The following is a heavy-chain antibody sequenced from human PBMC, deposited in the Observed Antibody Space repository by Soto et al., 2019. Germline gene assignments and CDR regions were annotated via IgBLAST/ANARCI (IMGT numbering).Heavy chain of an antibody. Sequence: QAQLVESGGGVVQPGRSLRLSCAASGLTFSSYAMNWVRQAPGKGLEWVAVISYDGSNKYYADPVKGRFTISRDNSKNTLYLQMNSLRVEDTAAYYCARTEGVVGVRSRWFDPWGQGTLVTVSS. CDR1: GLTFSSYA. J-gene: IGHJ5*02. V-gene: IGHV3-30-3*01. D-gene: IGHD1-26*01. CDR2: ISYDGSNK. CDR3: ARTEGVVGVRSRWFDP.